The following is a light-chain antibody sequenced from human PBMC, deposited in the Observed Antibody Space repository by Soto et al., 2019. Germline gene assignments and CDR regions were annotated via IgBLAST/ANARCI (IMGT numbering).Light chain of an antibody. CDR2: EVT. Sequence: QPASVSGSPGQSITISCTGTSSDVGGFNYVSWYQHHPGKAPKLMIYEVTNRPSGVSNRFSGSKSGNTASLTISGLQAEDEADYYCSSYTSSSTYVFGTGTKVTVL. J-gene: IGLJ1*01. CDR1: SSDVGGFNY. CDR3: SSYTSSSTYV. V-gene: IGLV2-14*01.